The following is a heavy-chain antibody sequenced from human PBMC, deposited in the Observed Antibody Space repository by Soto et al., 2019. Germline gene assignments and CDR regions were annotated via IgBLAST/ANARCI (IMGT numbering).Heavy chain of an antibody. D-gene: IGHD3-16*02. CDR1: GYTFTNYG. CDR3: ARDKVTFGGVIVSSA. CDR2: ISGYNGNT. J-gene: IGHJ5*02. Sequence: ASVKVSCKASGYTFTNYGISWVRQAPGQGPEWMGWISGYNGNTKSVRKFQGRVTMTTDTSTSTAYMELRSLRSDDPAVYYCARDKVTFGGVIVSSAWGQGTLVTVSS. V-gene: IGHV1-18*01.